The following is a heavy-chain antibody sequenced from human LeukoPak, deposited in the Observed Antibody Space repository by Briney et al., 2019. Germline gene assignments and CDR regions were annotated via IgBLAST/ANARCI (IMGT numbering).Heavy chain of an antibody. CDR1: GFAFSSYT. J-gene: IGHJ4*02. CDR3: AKDTRTMIVVASDY. D-gene: IGHD3-22*01. V-gene: IGHV3-23*01. CDR2: ISVSGGRT. Sequence: GRSPRLSSAVSGFAFSSYTISAVSGAPRGGVGRGSAISVSGGRTYYADSVKGRFTISRDNSKNTLYLQMNSLRAEDTPVYYCAKDTRTMIVVASDYWGQGTLVTVSS.